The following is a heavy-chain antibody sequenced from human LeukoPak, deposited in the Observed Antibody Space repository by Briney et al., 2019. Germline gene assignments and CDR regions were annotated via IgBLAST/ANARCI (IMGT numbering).Heavy chain of an antibody. D-gene: IGHD6-19*01. CDR3: ARDAIIKAVAGPALDY. J-gene: IGHJ4*02. CDR2: ISSSSSYI. V-gene: IGHV3-21*01. Sequence: PGGSLRLSCAASGFTFSSYSMNWVRQAPGKGLEWVSSISSSSSYIYYADSVKGRFTISRDNAKNSLYLQMNSLRAEDTAVYYCARDAIIKAVAGPALDYWGQGTLVTVSS. CDR1: GFTFSSYS.